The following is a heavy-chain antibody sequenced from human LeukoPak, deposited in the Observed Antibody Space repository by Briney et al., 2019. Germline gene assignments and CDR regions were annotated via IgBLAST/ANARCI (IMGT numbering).Heavy chain of an antibody. J-gene: IGHJ5*02. CDR1: GFTFNSYT. Sequence: GGSLRLSCAASGFTFNSYTMNWVRQAPGKGLEWVSYISSSSTIYYADSVKGRFTISRDNAKNSLYLQMNSLRAEDTAVYYCARDFDPWGQGTLVTVSS. V-gene: IGHV3-48*01. CDR3: ARDFDP. CDR2: ISSSSTI.